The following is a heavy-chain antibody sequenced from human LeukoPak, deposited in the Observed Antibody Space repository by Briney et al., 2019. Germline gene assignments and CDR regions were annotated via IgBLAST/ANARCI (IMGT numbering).Heavy chain of an antibody. CDR2: ISWNSGSI. V-gene: IGHV3-9*01. Sequence: GGSLRLSCAASGFTFDDYAMHWVRQAPGKGLEWVSGISWNSGSIGYADSVKGRFTISRDNSKNTLYLQMNSLRAEDTAVYYCAKGSIGATYYDYVWGSSAGYYFDYWGQGTLVTVSS. D-gene: IGHD3-16*01. J-gene: IGHJ4*02. CDR3: AKGSIGATYYDYVWGSSAGYYFDY. CDR1: GFTFDDYA.